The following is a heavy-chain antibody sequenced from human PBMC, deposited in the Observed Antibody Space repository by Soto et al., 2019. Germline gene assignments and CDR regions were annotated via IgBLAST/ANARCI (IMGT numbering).Heavy chain of an antibody. CDR3: ARGLHCSGGSCVFDY. D-gene: IGHD2-15*01. CDR1: GFTFSSYS. V-gene: IGHV3-21*01. Sequence: EVQLVESGGGLVKPAGSLRLSCAASGFTFSSYSMNWVRQAPGKGLEWVSSISSSSSYIYYADSVKGRFTISRDNAKNSLYLQMNSLRAEDTAVYYCARGLHCSGGSCVFDYWGQGTLVTVSS. CDR2: ISSSSSYI. J-gene: IGHJ4*02.